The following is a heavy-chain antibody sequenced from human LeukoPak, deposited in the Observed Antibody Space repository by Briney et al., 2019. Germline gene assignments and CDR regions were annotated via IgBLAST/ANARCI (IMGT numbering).Heavy chain of an antibody. CDR2: IKQDGSEK. J-gene: IGHJ6*03. Sequence: GGSLRLSCAASGFTFSSYWMSWVRQAPGKGLEWVANIKQDGSEKYYVDSVKGRFTISRDNAKNSLYLQMNSLRAEDTVVYYCARGRGYGYYYMDVWGKGTTVTVSS. CDR1: GFTFSSYW. CDR3: ARGRGYGYYYMDV. V-gene: IGHV3-7*01. D-gene: IGHD3-22*01.